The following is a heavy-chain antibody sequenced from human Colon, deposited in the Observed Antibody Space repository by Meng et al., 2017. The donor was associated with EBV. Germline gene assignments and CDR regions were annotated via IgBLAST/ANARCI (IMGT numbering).Heavy chain of an antibody. CDR1: GGSMSSGNYY. CDR2: IHHSGSA. V-gene: IGHV4-30-4*01. J-gene: IGHJ4*02. Sequence: QGTLQESGPGRVGPSQTLSLTCTVSGGSMSSGNYYWSWIRQPPGKGLEWIGYIHHSGSAYYNPSLKSRVSISVDTSKNQFSLNLNSMTAADTAVYYCASFDHIPRRNYFDYWGQGTLVTVSS. D-gene: IGHD2-21*01. CDR3: ASFDHIPRRNYFDY.